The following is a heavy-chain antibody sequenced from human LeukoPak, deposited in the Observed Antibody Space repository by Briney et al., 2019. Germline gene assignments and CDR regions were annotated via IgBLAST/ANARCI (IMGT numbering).Heavy chain of an antibody. J-gene: IGHJ4*02. D-gene: IGHD3-10*01. CDR1: GASLSGYY. V-gene: IGHV4-34*01. Sequence: SETLSLTCEVSGASLSGYYWSWIRQAPGKGLKWIGEISHSGSTNYNPSLKSRVTISAHTSKNQFSLKLSSVIGAGTAVYFCARYGWGSGSYWYYWGQGTLVTVSA. CDR3: ARYGWGSGSYWYY. CDR2: ISHSGST.